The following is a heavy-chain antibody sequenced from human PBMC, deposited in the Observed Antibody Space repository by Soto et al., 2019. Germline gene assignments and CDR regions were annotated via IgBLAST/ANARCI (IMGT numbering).Heavy chain of an antibody. D-gene: IGHD3-22*01. CDR2: ITGGVSTT. Sequence: GGSLRLSCEASGFTFSNYAMSWVRQAPGKGLEWLSTITGGVSTTYYADSVKGRFTISRDNSKNTLFLQMNSLRAEDTAVYYCAKGLYDSSGYYFPPYCFDYWGQGTLVTVSS. V-gene: IGHV3-23*01. CDR3: AKGLYDSSGYYFPPYCFDY. CDR1: GFTFSNYA. J-gene: IGHJ4*02.